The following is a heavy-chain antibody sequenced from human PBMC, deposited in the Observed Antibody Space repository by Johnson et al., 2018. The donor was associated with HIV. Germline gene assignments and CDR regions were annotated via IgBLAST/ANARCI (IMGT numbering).Heavy chain of an antibody. D-gene: IGHD7-27*01. J-gene: IGHJ3*02. CDR2: ISGSGGST. Sequence: VQLVESGGGLVQPGESLKLSCAASGFTFSGSAMHWVRQASGKGLEWVSAISGSGGSTYYADSVKGRFTISRDNSKNTLYLQMNSLRAEDTAVYYCAKDYPTSNWAVPDAFDIWGQGTMVTVSS. CDR1: GFTFSGSA. CDR3: AKDYPTSNWAVPDAFDI. V-gene: IGHV3-23*04.